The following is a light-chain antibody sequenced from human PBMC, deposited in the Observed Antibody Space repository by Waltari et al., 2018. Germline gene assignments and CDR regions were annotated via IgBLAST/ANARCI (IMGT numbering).Light chain of an antibody. CDR2: DVS. J-gene: IGLJ1*01. CDR1: SSDVGGSNY. Sequence: QSALTQPASVSGSPGQSITISCTGTSSDVGGSNYVSWYQQHPGKAPKPMIYDVSDRPAGVSNRFSGSKSCNTASLTISGLQAEDEADYYCSSYTSSNTYVFGTGTKVTVL. V-gene: IGLV2-14*03. CDR3: SSYTSSNTYV.